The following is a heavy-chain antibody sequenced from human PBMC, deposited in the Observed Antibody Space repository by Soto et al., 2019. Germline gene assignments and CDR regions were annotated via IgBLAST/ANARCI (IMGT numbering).Heavy chain of an antibody. Sequence: QVQLVASGGGVVQPGRSLRLSCAVSGFTFSSYGMHWVRQAPDKGLEWVAVISYDGSNKYYADSVKGRFTISRDNSKNTLYLQMNSLSTEDTGVYYCAKDLVYYGDHEAHLGLMDVWCQGTTVTVSS. J-gene: IGHJ6*02. D-gene: IGHD4-17*01. CDR3: AKDLVYYGDHEAHLGLMDV. CDR2: ISYDGSNK. CDR1: GFTFSSYG. V-gene: IGHV3-30*18.